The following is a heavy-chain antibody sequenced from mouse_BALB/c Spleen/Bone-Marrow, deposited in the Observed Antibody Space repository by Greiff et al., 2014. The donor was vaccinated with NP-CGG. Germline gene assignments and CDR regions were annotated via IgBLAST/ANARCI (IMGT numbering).Heavy chain of an antibody. Sequence: QVQLKESGAELVKPGAPVKPSCKASGYTFTTYWMNWVKQRPGRGLEWIGKIDPSDSESHYSQKFKDKATLTVDKSSSTAYIQLSSLTSEDSAVYFCARSYGNYDAMDFWGQGTSVTVSS. CDR2: IDPSDSES. D-gene: IGHD2-10*02. CDR1: GYTFTTYW. J-gene: IGHJ4*01. V-gene: IGHV1-69*02. CDR3: ARSYGNYDAMDF.